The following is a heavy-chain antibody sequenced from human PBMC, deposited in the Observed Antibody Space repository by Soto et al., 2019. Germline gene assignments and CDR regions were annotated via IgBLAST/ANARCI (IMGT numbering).Heavy chain of an antibody. CDR3: ARDLPGGSTKYEA. V-gene: IGHV1-69*08. Sequence: QVQLVQSGAEVKKPGSSVKVSCKASGGTFSSYTISWVRQAPGQGLEWMGRIIPILGIANYAQKFQGRVTITADKSTSTGYMELSSLRSEDTAVYYCARDLPGGSTKYEAWGQGTLVTVSS. J-gene: IGHJ4*02. CDR2: IIPILGIA. D-gene: IGHD1-26*01. CDR1: GGTFSSYT.